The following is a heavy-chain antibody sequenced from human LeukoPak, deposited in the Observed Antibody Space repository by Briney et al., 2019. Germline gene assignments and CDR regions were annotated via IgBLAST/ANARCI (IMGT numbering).Heavy chain of an antibody. J-gene: IGHJ4*02. CDR3: ARGRRLRYFDWLLYEGDYFDY. Sequence: ASVKVSCKASGGTFSSYAISWERQAPGQGLEWMGGIIPIFGTANYAQKFQGRVTITADESTSTAYMELSSLRSEDTAVYYCARGRRLRYFDWLLYEGDYFDYWGQGTLVTVSS. CDR2: IIPIFGTA. CDR1: GGTFSSYA. D-gene: IGHD3-9*01. V-gene: IGHV1-69*13.